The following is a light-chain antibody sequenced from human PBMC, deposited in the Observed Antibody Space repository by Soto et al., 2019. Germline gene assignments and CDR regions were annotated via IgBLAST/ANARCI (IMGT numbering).Light chain of an antibody. Sequence: NFMLTQPHSVSGSPGKTVTISCTRSSGSIASNYVQWYQQRPGSSPTNVIYEDYQRPSGVPDRFSGSIDSSSNSASLTISGLKTEDEADYYCQSYDISNVVFGGGTKLTVL. J-gene: IGLJ2*01. CDR1: SGSIASNY. CDR3: QSYDISNVV. CDR2: EDY. V-gene: IGLV6-57*01.